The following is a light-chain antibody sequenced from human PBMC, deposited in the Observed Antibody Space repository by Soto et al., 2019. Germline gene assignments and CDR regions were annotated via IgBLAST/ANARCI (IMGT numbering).Light chain of an antibody. V-gene: IGLV1-44*01. CDR2: NNN. CDR1: TSNIGSNT. Sequence: QSVLTQPPSASGTPGQGVPISCSGITSNIGSNTVNWYQQLPGTAPKLLIYNNNQRPSGFPDRFSGSKSGTSASLAIGGLQSEDEADYFSAGWDDRLNGYVFGTGRK. J-gene: IGLJ1*01. CDR3: AGWDDRLNGYV.